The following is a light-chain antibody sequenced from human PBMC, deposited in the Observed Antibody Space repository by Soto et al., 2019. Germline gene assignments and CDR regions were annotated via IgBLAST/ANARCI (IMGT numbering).Light chain of an antibody. V-gene: IGLV2-11*01. CDR3: CSYAGSNTLGV. J-gene: IGLJ1*01. CDR2: DVS. CDR1: SSDVGGYNY. Sequence: QSALTQPRSVSGSPGQSVTISCTGTSSDVGGYNYVSWYQQHPGKAPKLMIYDVSKRPSGVPDRFSGSKSGNTASLTISGLQAEDEADYYCCSYAGSNTLGVFGTGTKVTVL.